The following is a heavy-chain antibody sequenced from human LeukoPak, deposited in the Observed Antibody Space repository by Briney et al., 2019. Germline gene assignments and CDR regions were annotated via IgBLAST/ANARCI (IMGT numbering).Heavy chain of an antibody. CDR1: GFTFSTYT. J-gene: IGHJ4*02. CDR3: ASGGRYSYGSFDY. V-gene: IGHV3-23*01. CDR2: ISVSGDNT. Sequence: PGGSLRLSCAASGFTFSTYTMSWVRQAPGKGLEWVSAISVSGDNTYYADSVKGRLTISRDNSKNPVCLQMNSLRAEDTAVYYCASGGRYSYGSFDYWGQGTLVTVSS. D-gene: IGHD5-18*01.